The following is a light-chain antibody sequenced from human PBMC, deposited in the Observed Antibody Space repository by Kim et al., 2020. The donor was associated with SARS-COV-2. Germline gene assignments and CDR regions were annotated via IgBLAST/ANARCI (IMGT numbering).Light chain of an antibody. CDR2: AAS. CDR1: QDISNY. Sequence: GDKVTITGRASQDISNYLAWFQLKPGKAPKLLIYAASALQPGVPSRFSGSGSGTDFTLTVTSLQPEDVATYYCQKCDSAPWTFGQGTKVDIK. CDR3: QKCDSAPWT. J-gene: IGKJ1*01. V-gene: IGKV1-27*01.